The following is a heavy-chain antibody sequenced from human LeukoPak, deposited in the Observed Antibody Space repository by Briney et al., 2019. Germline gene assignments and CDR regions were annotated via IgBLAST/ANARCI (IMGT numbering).Heavy chain of an antibody. D-gene: IGHD3-10*01. J-gene: IGHJ4*02. CDR3: ARRYGSGSYGVDY. Sequence: GGSLRLSCAASGFTFSSSGMNWVRQAPGKGLEWVSYISSSSSTIYYADSVKGRFTISRDNVKNSLHLQLNSLRDEDTAVYYCARRYGSGSYGVDYWGQGTLVTVSS. CDR2: ISSSSSTI. CDR1: GFTFSSSG. V-gene: IGHV3-48*02.